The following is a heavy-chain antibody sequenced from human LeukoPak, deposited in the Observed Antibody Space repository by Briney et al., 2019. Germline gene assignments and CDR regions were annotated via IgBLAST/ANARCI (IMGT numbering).Heavy chain of an antibody. CDR3: ARGSAVVVAATSGYSYGLDY. V-gene: IGHV1-46*01. CDR2: INPSGGST. Sequence: GASVKVSCKASGYTFTSYYMHWVRQAPGQGLEWMGIINPSGGSTSYAQKFQGRVTITRDTSTSTVYMELSSLRSEDTAVYYCARGSAVVVAATSGYSYGLDYWGQGTLVTVSS. J-gene: IGHJ4*02. D-gene: IGHD2-15*01. CDR1: GYTFTSYY.